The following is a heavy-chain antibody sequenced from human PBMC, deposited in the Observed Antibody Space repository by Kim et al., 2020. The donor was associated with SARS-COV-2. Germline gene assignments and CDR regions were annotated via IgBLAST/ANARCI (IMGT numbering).Heavy chain of an antibody. CDR1: GGTFSSYA. Sequence: SVKVSCKASGGTFSSYAISWVRQAPGQGLEWMGGIIHIFGTANYAQKFQGRVTITADESTGTAYMELSSLRSEDTAVYYWARDCSGGSCYFSVSGYYYYYGMDVWGQGTTVTVSS. J-gene: IGHJ6*02. CDR3: ARDCSGGSCYFSVSGYYYYYGMDV. D-gene: IGHD2-15*01. V-gene: IGHV1-69*13. CDR2: IIHIFGTA.